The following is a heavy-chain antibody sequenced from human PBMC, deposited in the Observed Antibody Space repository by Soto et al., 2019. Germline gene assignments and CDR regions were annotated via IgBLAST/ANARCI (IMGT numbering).Heavy chain of an antibody. J-gene: IGHJ4*02. CDR3: AKDRPVRYFDWLPSHLHFDY. CDR1: GFTFSSYA. V-gene: IGHV3-23*01. CDR2: ISGGGSNT. Sequence: EVQLLESGGGLVQPGGSLRLSCAASGFTFSSYAMSWVRQAPGKGLEWVSAISGGGSNTYYADSLKGRFTISRDNSKNTLYLQMNSLRAEDTAVYYCAKDRPVRYFDWLPSHLHFDYWGQGTLVTVSS. D-gene: IGHD3-9*01.